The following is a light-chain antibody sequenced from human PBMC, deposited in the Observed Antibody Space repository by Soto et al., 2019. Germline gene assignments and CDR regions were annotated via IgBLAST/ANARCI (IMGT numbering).Light chain of an antibody. CDR3: QQLNSYPIT. J-gene: IGKJ5*01. CDR2: AAS. CDR1: QGISSN. Sequence: IQLTQSPSSLSASVGDRVTITCRASQGISSNLAWYQQRPGKAPKLLINAASTLQSGVPSRFSGSASGTDFTLTISSLQPEDFTTYYCQQLNSYPITFGQGTRLEIK. V-gene: IGKV1-9*01.